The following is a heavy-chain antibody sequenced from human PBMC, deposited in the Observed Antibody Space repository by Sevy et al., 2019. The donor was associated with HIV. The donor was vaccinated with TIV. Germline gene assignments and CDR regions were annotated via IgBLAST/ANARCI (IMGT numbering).Heavy chain of an antibody. V-gene: IGHV1-2*02. J-gene: IGHJ4*02. Sequence: ASVKVSCKTSGYTFAAYYIHWVRQAPGQGPEWLGWIYPNGGDTTFAQKFQGRVTLNMSTSINTVYMELNRLRSDDTAVYYCARGKREEWLLYLDNWGQGTLVTVSS. CDR1: GYTFAAYY. CDR3: ARGKREEWLLYLDN. D-gene: IGHD3-3*01. CDR2: IYPNGGDT.